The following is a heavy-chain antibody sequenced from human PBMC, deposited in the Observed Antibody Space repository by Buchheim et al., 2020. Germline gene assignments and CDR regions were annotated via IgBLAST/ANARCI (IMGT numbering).Heavy chain of an antibody. Sequence: QVQLVESGGGLVKPGGSLRLSCAASGFTFSDYYMSWIRQAPGKGLEWVSYISSSGSTIYYADSVKGRFTISRDNAQNSLYLQMNSLIAEDTAVYYCAASSSYYYDSSGYYYYYYGMDVWGQGTT. CDR1: GFTFSDYY. CDR2: ISSSGSTI. CDR3: AASSSYYYDSSGYYYYYYGMDV. D-gene: IGHD3-22*01. J-gene: IGHJ6*02. V-gene: IGHV3-11*01.